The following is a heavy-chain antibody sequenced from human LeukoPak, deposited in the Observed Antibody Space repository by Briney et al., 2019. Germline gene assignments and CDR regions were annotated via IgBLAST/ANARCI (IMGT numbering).Heavy chain of an antibody. CDR3: AKASWVSSADAVL. CDR2: LRGDGET. V-gene: IGHV3-23*01. CDR1: GFIFRVYA. J-gene: IGHJ4*02. D-gene: IGHD3-16*01. Sequence: GGSLRLSCVASGFIFRVYAMSCVRQTPAGGLEWVSSLRGDGETYYTDSVKGRFTLSRDHSRNTVYLQLSNLRVEDTAVYYCAKASWVSSADAVLWGQGTLVTVS.